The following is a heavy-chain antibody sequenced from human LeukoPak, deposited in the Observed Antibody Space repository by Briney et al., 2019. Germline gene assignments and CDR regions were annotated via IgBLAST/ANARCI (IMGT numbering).Heavy chain of an antibody. CDR1: GFTFSSSA. CDR2: ISNNGGYT. D-gene: IGHD2-15*01. V-gene: IGHV3-23*01. Sequence: TGGSLRLSCAASGFTFSSSAMSWVRQAPGKGLEWVSAISNNGGYTYYADSVRGRFTISRDNSKSTLCLQMNSLRAEDTAVYYCAKQLGYCSDGSCYSPYWGQGTLVTVSS. J-gene: IGHJ4*02. CDR3: AKQLGYCSDGSCYSPY.